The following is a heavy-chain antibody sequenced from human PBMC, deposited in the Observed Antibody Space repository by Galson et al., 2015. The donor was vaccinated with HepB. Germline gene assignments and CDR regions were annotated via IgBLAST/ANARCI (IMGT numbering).Heavy chain of an antibody. CDR3: ARDEALYKGDSCLY. CDR2: ISSSSSTI. D-gene: IGHD1-1*01. Sequence: SLRLSCAASGFTFSSYSMNWVRQAPGKGLECVSYISSSSSTIYYADSVKGRFTISRDNAKNSLYLQMNSLRAEDTAVYYCARDEALYKGDSCLYWGQGTLVTVSS. J-gene: IGHJ4*02. CDR1: GFTFSSYS. V-gene: IGHV3-48*01.